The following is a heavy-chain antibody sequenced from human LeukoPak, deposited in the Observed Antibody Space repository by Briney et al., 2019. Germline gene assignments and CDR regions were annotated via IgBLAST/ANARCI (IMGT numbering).Heavy chain of an antibody. D-gene: IGHD6-13*01. J-gene: IGHJ4*02. CDR2: VYPGDSDL. CDR1: GYTFTNYW. CDR3: AIHDSSSWSLGRDY. Sequence: GESLNISCKGSGYTFTNYWIGWVRQMPGKGLEWMGFVYPGDSDLRYSPSFQGQVTISADKSISTAYLQWSSLKASDTAMYYCAIHDSSSWSLGRDYWGQGTLVTVSS. V-gene: IGHV5-51*01.